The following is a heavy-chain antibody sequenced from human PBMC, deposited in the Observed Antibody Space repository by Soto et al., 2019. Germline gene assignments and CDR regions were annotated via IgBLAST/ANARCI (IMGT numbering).Heavy chain of an antibody. CDR1: GFTFSSYA. J-gene: IGHJ4*02. V-gene: IGHV3-30-3*01. CDR2: ISYDGSNK. Sequence: QVQLVESGGGVVQPGRSLRLSCAASGFTFSSYAMHWVRQAPGKGLEWVAVISYDGSNKYYADSVKGRFTISRDNSKNXRYLQMNSLRAEDTAVYYCARNHDYYGSGSYLGFDYWGQGTLVTVSS. CDR3: ARNHDYYGSGSYLGFDY. D-gene: IGHD3-10*01.